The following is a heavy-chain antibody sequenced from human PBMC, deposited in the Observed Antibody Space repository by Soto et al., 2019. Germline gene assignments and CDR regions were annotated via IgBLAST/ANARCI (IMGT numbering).Heavy chain of an antibody. D-gene: IGHD2-2*02. J-gene: IGHJ6*02. V-gene: IGHV1-18*04. CDR1: GYTFNDYY. CDR2: IGVYNGKT. CDR3: SRARYCTSPSCYNHYYYGMDI. Sequence: QVQLVQSGAEVKQPGASVKVSCKASGYTFNDYYIYWVRQAPGQGLEWMGWIGVYNGKTNYARKLQGRVIMTADTSASTAYMELRSLRSDDTAVYYCSRARYCTSPSCYNHYYYGMDIWGQGTTVSVSS.